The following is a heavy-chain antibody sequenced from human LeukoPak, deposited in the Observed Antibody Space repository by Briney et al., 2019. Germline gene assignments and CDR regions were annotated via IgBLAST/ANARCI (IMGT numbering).Heavy chain of an antibody. D-gene: IGHD2-2*01. J-gene: IGHJ4*02. CDR1: GFTFTSYD. V-gene: IGHV1-2*02. CDR3: ASPLYCSSTSCLSH. CDR2: INPNSGGT. Sequence: ASVKVSCKASGFTFTSYDINWVRQAPGQGLGWMGWINPNSGGTNYAQKFQGRVTMTRDTSISTAYMELSRLRSDDTAVYYCASPLYCSSTSCLSHWGQGTLVTVSS.